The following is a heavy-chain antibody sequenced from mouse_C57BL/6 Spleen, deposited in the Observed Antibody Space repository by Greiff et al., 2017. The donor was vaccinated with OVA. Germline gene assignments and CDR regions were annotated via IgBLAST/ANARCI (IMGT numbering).Heavy chain of an antibody. V-gene: IGHV5-17*01. D-gene: IGHD1-1*01. J-gene: IGHJ4*01. CDR2: ISSGSSTI. CDR1: GFTFSDYG. CDR3: ARGTFTTVVAPSYAMDY. Sequence: EVNLVESGGGLVKPGGSLKLSCAASGFTFSDYGMHWVRQAPEKGLEWVAYISSGSSTIYYADTVKGRFTISRDNAKNTLFLQMTSLRSEDTAMYYCARGTFTTVVAPSYAMDYWGQGTSVTVSS.